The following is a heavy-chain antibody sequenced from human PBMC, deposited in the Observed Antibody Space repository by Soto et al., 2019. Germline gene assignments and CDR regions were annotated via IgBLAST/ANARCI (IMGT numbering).Heavy chain of an antibody. Sequence: EVPLVESGGGLIQPGGSLRLSCAASGFTVSSNYMSWVRQAPGKGLEWVSVIYSGGSTYYADSVKGRFTISRDNSKNTLYLQMNSLRAEDTAVYYCARDAPGWFGELPPLPYYYYGMDVWGQGTTVTVSS. CDR2: IYSGGST. V-gene: IGHV3-53*01. CDR1: GFTVSSNY. CDR3: ARDAPGWFGELPPLPYYYYGMDV. D-gene: IGHD3-10*01. J-gene: IGHJ6*02.